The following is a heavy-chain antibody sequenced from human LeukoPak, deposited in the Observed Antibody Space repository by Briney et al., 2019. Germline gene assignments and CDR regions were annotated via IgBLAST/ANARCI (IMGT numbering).Heavy chain of an antibody. D-gene: IGHD3-22*01. V-gene: IGHV3-33*01. CDR3: ARELREYYYDSHYYGMDV. Sequence: GGSLRLSCAASGFTFSSYGMHWVRQAPGKGLEWVAVIWYDGSNKYYADSVKGRFTISRDNSKNTLYLQMNSLRAEDTAVYYCARELREYYYDSHYYGMDVWGQGTTVTVSS. CDR2: IWYDGSNK. CDR1: GFTFSSYG. J-gene: IGHJ6*02.